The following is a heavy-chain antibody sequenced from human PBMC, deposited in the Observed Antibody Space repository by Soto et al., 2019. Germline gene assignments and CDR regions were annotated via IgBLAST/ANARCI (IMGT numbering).Heavy chain of an antibody. CDR2: ISGDGGST. CDR3: AKENYGMDV. CDR1: GFTFDDYS. V-gene: IGHV3-43*02. Sequence: GGSLRLSCAASGFTFDDYSMHWVRQAPGKGLEWVSLISGDGGSTYYADSVKGRFTISRDNSKNSLYLQMNSLRTEDTALYYGAKENYGMDVWGQGTTVTVSS. J-gene: IGHJ6*02.